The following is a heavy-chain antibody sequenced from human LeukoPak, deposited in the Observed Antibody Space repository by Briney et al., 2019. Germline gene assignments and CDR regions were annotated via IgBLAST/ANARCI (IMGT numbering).Heavy chain of an antibody. Sequence: LPGGSLRLSCAASGFTVSSNYMSWVRQAPGKGLEWVALIWYDGSNKYYADSVKGRFTISRDNSKNTLYLQMNSLRAEDTAVYYCARDRGCSSTNCYSLFFHYWGQGTLVTVSS. CDR1: GFTVSSNY. V-gene: IGHV3-33*08. CDR2: IWYDGSNK. J-gene: IGHJ4*02. D-gene: IGHD2-2*01. CDR3: ARDRGCSSTNCYSLFFHY.